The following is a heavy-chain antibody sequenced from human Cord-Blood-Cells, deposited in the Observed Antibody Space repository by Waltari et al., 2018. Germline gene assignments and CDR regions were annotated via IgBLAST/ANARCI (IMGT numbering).Heavy chain of an antibody. CDR3: ARDRGDYSPLGAFDI. CDR1: GGPISSGGYY. Sequence: QVQLQESGPGLVKPSQTLSLTCTVSGGPISSGGYYWSWIRQHPGKGLEWIGFIYYSGSTYYNPSLKSRVTISVDTSKNQFSLKLSSVTAADTAVYYCARDRGDYSPLGAFDIWGQGTMVTVSS. J-gene: IGHJ3*02. D-gene: IGHD4-4*01. CDR2: IYYSGST. V-gene: IGHV4-31*03.